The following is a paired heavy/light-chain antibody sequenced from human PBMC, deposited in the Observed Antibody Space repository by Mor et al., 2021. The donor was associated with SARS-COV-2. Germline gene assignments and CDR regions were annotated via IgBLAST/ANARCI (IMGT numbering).Heavy chain of an antibody. CDR2: MNPESGNR. CDR1: GYSFTYYD. Sequence: QVQLVQSGAEVKRPGASVKVSCKTSGYSFTYYDVNWVRQATGQGLEWIGWMNPESGNRGYAQKFQGRVSMTEDTSTSTAYMELSSLNSEDTAIYYCARAHRNTLVSDYWGQGALVTVSS. CDR3: ARAHRNTLVSDY. V-gene: IGHV1-8*01. D-gene: IGHD1-1*01. J-gene: IGHJ4*02.
Light chain of an antibody. CDR3: HQHCTSPLT. Sequence: DIVMTQSPDSLAVSLGERATIYCKSSQSVFYSPSNKDCLSWFQQRPGQPPKLLIYWASTRASGVPDRFSGSGSETDFTLIISSLQAEDVALYYCHQHCTSPLTFGQGTRLEIK. V-gene: IGKV4-1*01. CDR2: WAS. CDR1: QSVFYSPSNKDC. J-gene: IGKJ5*01.